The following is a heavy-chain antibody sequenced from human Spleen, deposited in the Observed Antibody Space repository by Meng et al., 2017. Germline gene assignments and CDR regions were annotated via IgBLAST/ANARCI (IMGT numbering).Heavy chain of an antibody. CDR3: ARVYSSSWYYFDY. Sequence: SETLSLTCAVYGGSFSGYYWSWIRQPPGKGLEWIGEINHSGSTNYNPSLKSRVTISVDTSKNQFSLKLSSVTAADTAVYYCARVYSSSWYYFDYWGQGTLVTVSS. J-gene: IGHJ4*02. CDR2: INHSGST. V-gene: IGHV4-34*01. D-gene: IGHD6-13*01. CDR1: GGSFSGYY.